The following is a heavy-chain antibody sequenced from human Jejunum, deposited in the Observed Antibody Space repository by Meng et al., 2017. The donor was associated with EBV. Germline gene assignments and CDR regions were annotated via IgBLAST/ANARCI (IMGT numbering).Heavy chain of an antibody. CDR1: GGSISNNLDY. CDR2: IYYSGNT. Sequence: QLHLQEPAPGLVKFSESLSLPCTVSGGSISNNLDYWGWIRQPPGKGLEWIGTIYYSGNTYYSPSLKSRVTISVDTSKNQFSLQLNSVTAADTAVYYCARYSSSSGWLDPWGQGTLVTVSS. V-gene: IGHV4-39*07. J-gene: IGHJ5*02. CDR3: ARYSSSSGWLDP. D-gene: IGHD6-19*01.